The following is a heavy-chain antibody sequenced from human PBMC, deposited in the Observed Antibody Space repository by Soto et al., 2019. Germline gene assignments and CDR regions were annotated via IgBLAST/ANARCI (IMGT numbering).Heavy chain of an antibody. CDR3: ARENGTSSLDY. CDR1: GGTVSAYT. Sequence: QVQLVQSGAEVKKPGSSVKVSCEASGGTVSAYTINWVRQAPGQGLEWMGRIISILDIPNYAQKFQGRLTIIADTSTSTTYMALRNLRSEDTATYYCARENGTSSLDYWGQGTLVTVSS. D-gene: IGHD6-6*01. V-gene: IGHV1-69*02. J-gene: IGHJ4*02. CDR2: IISILDIP.